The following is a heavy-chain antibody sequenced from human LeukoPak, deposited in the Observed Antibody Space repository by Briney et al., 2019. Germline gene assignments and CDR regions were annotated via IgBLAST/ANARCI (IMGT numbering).Heavy chain of an antibody. D-gene: IGHD6-13*01. CDR2: INHSGST. CDR1: GGSFSGYY. J-gene: IGHJ6*02. V-gene: IGHV4-34*01. Sequence: KPSETLSLTCAVYGGSFSGYYWSWIRQPPGKGLEWIGEINHSGSTNYNPSLKSRVTISVDTSKNQFSLKLSSVTAADTAVYYCARAGIAAAGTVGYYYGMDVWGQGTTVTVSS. CDR3: ARAGIAAAGTVGYYYGMDV.